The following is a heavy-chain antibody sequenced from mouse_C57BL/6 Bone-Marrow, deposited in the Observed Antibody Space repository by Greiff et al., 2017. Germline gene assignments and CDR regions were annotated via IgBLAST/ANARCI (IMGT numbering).Heavy chain of an antibody. CDR1: GYTFTDYY. J-gene: IGHJ2*01. D-gene: IGHD1-1*02. Sequence: VQLQQSGAELVRPGASVKLSCKASGYTFTDYYINWVKQRPGQGLEWIARIYPGSGNTYYNEKFKGKATLTAEKSSSTAYMQLSSLTSEDTAVYFCARGGLYYVDYWGQGTTLTVSS. CDR3: ARGGLYYVDY. V-gene: IGHV1-76*01. CDR2: IYPGSGNT.